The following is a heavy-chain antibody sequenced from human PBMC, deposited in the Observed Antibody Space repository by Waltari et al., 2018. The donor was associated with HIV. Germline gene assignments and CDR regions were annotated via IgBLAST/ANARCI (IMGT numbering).Heavy chain of an antibody. CDR3: ARGPQDYPKYYFDY. V-gene: IGHV1-8*01. CDR2: MNPNSGNT. J-gene: IGHJ4*02. CDR1: ANTFTSYD. Sequence: QVQLVQSGAEVKKPGASVKVSCKASANTFTSYDIKWVRQATGQGLEWLGWMNPNSGNTGYAQRFQGRVTMTRNTSISTAYMELSSLRSEDTAVYFCARGPQDYPKYYFDYWGQGTLVTVSS. D-gene: IGHD4-17*01.